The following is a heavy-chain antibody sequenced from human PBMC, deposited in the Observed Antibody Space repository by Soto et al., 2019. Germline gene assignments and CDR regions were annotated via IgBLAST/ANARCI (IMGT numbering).Heavy chain of an antibody. CDR2: IRGFNGQT. J-gene: IGHJ4*02. CDR1: GNTFASHG. CDR3: ARVDPRGVAVVRDY. V-gene: IGHV1-18*01. Sequence: QVQLVQSGPEVKKPGASVKVSFKASGNTFASHGFSWVRQAPGQGLEWMGWIRGFNGQTNYALKFQGRVTLTTDTSTSTAYMELRSLRSDDTAVYFCARVDPRGVAVVRDYWGQGTLVTVSS. D-gene: IGHD3-10*01.